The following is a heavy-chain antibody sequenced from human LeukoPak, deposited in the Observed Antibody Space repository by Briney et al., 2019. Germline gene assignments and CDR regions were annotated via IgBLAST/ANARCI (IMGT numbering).Heavy chain of an antibody. J-gene: IGHJ5*02. Sequence: ASVKVSCKASGYTFINHDINWVRQATGQGHEWMGWMNSNSGNTGYAQKFQGRVTMTRDTSISTAYMELSGLRSDDTAVYYCARGSGSGGRDWFDPWGQGTLVTVSS. V-gene: IGHV1-8*01. CDR3: ARGSGSGGRDWFDP. CDR2: MNSNSGNT. D-gene: IGHD5-12*01. CDR1: GYTFINHD.